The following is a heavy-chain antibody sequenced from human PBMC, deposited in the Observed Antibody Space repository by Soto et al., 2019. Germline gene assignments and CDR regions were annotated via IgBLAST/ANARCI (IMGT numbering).Heavy chain of an antibody. CDR1: GGSFSGYY. CDR3: ARGPYSSTYYYYYYYGMDV. V-gene: IGHV4-34*01. Sequence: SETLSLTXAVYGGSFSGYYWSWIRQPPGKGLEWIGEINHSGSTNYNPSLKSRVTISVDTSKNQFSLKLSSVTAAHTAVYYCARGPYSSTYYYYYYYGMDVWGQGTTVTVSS. CDR2: INHSGST. J-gene: IGHJ6*02. D-gene: IGHD6-13*01.